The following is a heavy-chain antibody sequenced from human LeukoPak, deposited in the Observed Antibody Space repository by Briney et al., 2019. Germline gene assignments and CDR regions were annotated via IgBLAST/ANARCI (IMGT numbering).Heavy chain of an antibody. CDR3: TTRLQHHFDY. J-gene: IGHJ4*02. CDR1: GFTFSTYW. D-gene: IGHD1-1*01. CDR2: INRDGSST. Sequence: PGGSLRLSCAASGFTFSTYWMHWVRQAPGKGLVWVSRINRDGSSTSYADSVKGRFTISRDDSQNTVYLQMDSLRAEDTAVYYCTTRLQHHFDYWGQGTQVTVSS. V-gene: IGHV3-74*01.